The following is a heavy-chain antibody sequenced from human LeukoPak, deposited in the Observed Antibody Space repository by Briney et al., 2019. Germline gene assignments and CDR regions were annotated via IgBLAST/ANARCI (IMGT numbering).Heavy chain of an antibody. CDR1: GGSFSGYY. V-gene: IGHV4-34*01. CDR3: ARGWYYDILTGYEEQTEFMDY. Sequence: SETLSLTCAVYGGSFSGYYWSWIRQPPGKGLEWIGEINHSGSTNYNPSLKGRVTISVDTSKNQFSLKLSSVTAADTAVYYCARGWYYDILTGYEEQTEFMDYWGQGTLVTVSS. J-gene: IGHJ4*02. D-gene: IGHD3-9*01. CDR2: INHSGST.